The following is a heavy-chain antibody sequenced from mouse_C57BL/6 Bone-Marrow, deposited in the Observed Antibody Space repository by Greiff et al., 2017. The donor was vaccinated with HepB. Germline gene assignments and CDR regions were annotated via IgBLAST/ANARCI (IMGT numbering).Heavy chain of an antibody. CDR3: AGEGGYDGPWFAY. D-gene: IGHD2-2*01. V-gene: IGHV3-6*01. Sequence: ESGPGLVKPSQSLSLTCSVTGYSITSGYYWNWIRQFPGNKLEWMGYISYDGSNNYNPSLKNRISITRDTSKNQFFLTLNSVTTEDTATYYCAGEGGYDGPWFAYWGQGTLVTVSA. J-gene: IGHJ3*01. CDR2: ISYDGSN. CDR1: GYSITSGYY.